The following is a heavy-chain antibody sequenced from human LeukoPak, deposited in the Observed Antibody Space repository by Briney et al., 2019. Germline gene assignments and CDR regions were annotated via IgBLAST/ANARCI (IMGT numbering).Heavy chain of an antibody. Sequence: PSETLSLTCTVSGGTINNYYWTWIRQPPGKRLEWIGYMYYIGTTNYNPSFKSRVTMSVDPSKKQFSLQLTSVTLADTAVYYCARLPPSGSLVVTDAFDIGGQGTMVTVSS. CDR3: ARLPPSGSLVVTDAFDI. CDR1: GGTINNYY. V-gene: IGHV4-59*01. J-gene: IGHJ3*02. D-gene: IGHD2-2*01. CDR2: MYYIGTT.